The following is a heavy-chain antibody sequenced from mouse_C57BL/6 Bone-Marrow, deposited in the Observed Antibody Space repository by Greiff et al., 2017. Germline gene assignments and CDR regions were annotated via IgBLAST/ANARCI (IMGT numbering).Heavy chain of an antibody. D-gene: IGHD2-4*01. CDR2: IRNKANNHAT. CDR1: GFTFSDAW. CDR3: TRREYDYDWFAY. Sequence: EVQGVESGGGLVQPGGSMKLSCAASGFTFSDAWMDWVRQSPEKGLEWVAEIRNKANNHATYYAESVKGRFTVSRDDSKSSVYLQMNSLRAEDTGIYYCTRREYDYDWFAYWGQGTLVTVSA. J-gene: IGHJ3*01. V-gene: IGHV6-6*01.